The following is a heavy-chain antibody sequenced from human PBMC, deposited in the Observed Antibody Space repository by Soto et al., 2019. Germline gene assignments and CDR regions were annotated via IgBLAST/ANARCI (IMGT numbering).Heavy chain of an antibody. CDR2: IKSKTDGGTT. CDR1: GFTFSNAW. D-gene: IGHD2-2*01. Sequence: EVQLVESGGGLVKPGGSLRLSCAASGFTFSNAWMSWVRQAPGKGLEWVGRIKSKTDGGTTDYAAPVKGRFTISRDDSKNTLYLQMNSLKTEDTAVYYCTTGFRIAVVPAATYYYMDVWGKGTTVTVSS. J-gene: IGHJ6*03. CDR3: TTGFRIAVVPAATYYYMDV. V-gene: IGHV3-15*01.